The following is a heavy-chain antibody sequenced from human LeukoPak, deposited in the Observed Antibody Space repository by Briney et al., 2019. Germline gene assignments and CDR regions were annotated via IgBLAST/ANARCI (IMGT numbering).Heavy chain of an antibody. CDR2: ISGSDGST. Sequence: PGGSLRLSCAASGFTFNNYAMSWVRQAPGKGLEWVSAISGSDGSTYYADSVRGRFTISRDNSKNTLYLQMNSLRAEDTAVYYCAKTRHNWKVFDYWGQGTLVTVSS. D-gene: IGHD1-20*01. J-gene: IGHJ4*02. V-gene: IGHV3-23*01. CDR3: AKTRHNWKVFDY. CDR1: GFTFNNYA.